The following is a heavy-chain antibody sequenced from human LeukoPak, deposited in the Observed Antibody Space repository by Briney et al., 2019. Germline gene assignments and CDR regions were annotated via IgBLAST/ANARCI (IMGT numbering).Heavy chain of an antibody. CDR3: ARGGVGHCSGGSCPTSWFDP. CDR2: ISPYNGNT. J-gene: IGHJ5*02. Sequence: ASVRVSCKASGYTFTNFGISWVRQAPGQGLEWMGWISPYNGNTDYPQKVQGRVTMTTDTSTSTAYMELRSLRLDDTAVYYCARGGVGHCSGGSCPTSWFDPWGQGTLVTVSS. CDR1: GYTFTNFG. D-gene: IGHD2-15*01. V-gene: IGHV1-18*01.